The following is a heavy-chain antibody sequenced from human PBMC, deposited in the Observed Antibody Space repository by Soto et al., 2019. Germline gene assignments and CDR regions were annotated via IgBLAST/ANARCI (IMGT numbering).Heavy chain of an antibody. Sequence: SETLSLTCTVSGYSISSGYYWGWIRQPPGKGLEWIGSIYHSGSTYYNPSLKSRVTISEDTSKNQFSLKLSSVTAADPAVYYCARVNDFWSGYSAFDIGGQGTMVTVSS. CDR1: GYSISSGYY. J-gene: IGHJ3*02. CDR2: IYHSGST. CDR3: ARVNDFWSGYSAFDI. V-gene: IGHV4-38-2*02. D-gene: IGHD3-3*01.